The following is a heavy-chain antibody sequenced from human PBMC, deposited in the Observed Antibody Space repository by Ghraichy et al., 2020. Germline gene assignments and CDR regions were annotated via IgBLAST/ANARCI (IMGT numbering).Heavy chain of an antibody. J-gene: IGHJ6*03. CDR2: IYSGGST. CDR1: GFTVSSNY. V-gene: IGHV3-53*01. D-gene: IGHD3-10*01. CDR3: ARSRGGFREYYMDV. Sequence: GESLNISCAASGFTVSSNYMSWVRQAPGKGLEWVSVIYSGGSTYYADSVKGRFTISRDNSKNTLYLQMNSLRAEDTAVYYCARSRGGFREYYMDVWGKGTTVTVSS.